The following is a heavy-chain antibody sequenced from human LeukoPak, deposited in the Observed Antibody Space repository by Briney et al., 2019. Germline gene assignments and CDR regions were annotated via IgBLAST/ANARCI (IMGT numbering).Heavy chain of an antibody. J-gene: IGHJ4*02. CDR1: GGSFSGYY. D-gene: IGHD4-17*01. CDR2: INHSGST. CDR3: ARHATVTSFTFAY. Sequence: PSETLSLTCAVYGGSFSGYYWSWIRQPPGKGLEWIGEINHSGSTNYNPSLKSRVTISVDTSKNQFSLKLSSVTAADTAVYYCARHATVTSFTFAYWGQGTLLTVSS. V-gene: IGHV4-34*01.